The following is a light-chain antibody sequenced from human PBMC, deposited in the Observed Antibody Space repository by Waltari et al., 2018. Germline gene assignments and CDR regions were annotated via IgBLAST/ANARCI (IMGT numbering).Light chain of an antibody. CDR1: SSDVGGYNY. Sequence: QSALTQPASVSGSPGQSITISCTGTSSDVGGYNYVSWYQHHPGKAPKIMIYDVNDRPSGVSNLFSGSKSGNTASLTISGLQAEDEAYYYCSSYRRSDIVVFGGGTKLTVL. V-gene: IGLV2-14*03. J-gene: IGLJ2*01. CDR3: SSYRRSDIVV. CDR2: DVN.